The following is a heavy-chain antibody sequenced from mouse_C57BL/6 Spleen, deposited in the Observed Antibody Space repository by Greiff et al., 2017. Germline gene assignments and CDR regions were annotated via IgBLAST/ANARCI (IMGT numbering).Heavy chain of an antibody. CDR1: GFNIKDYY. CDR3: ASSSYGDYDY. CDR2: IDPEDGAT. D-gene: IGHD2-13*01. V-gene: IGHV14-2*01. Sequence: VHVKQSGAELVKPGASVKLSCTASGFNIKDYYMHWVKQRTEQGLEWIGRIDPEDGATKYAPKFQGKAPITADTASNTAYLQLSSLTSADTAVYYCASSSYGDYDYWGQGTTLTVSS. J-gene: IGHJ2*01.